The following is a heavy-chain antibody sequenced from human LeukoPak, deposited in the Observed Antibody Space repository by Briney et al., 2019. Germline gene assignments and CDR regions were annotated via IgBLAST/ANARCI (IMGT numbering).Heavy chain of an antibody. CDR1: GFTFDDYA. Sequence: GRSLRLSCAASGFTFDDYAMHWVRQAPGKGLEWVSGISWNSGSIGYADSVKGRFTISRDNAKNSLYLQMNSLRAEDTAVYYCARDGEGSYHAALDYWGQGTLVTVSS. V-gene: IGHV3-9*01. J-gene: IGHJ4*02. D-gene: IGHD1-26*01. CDR3: ARDGEGSYHAALDY. CDR2: ISWNSGSI.